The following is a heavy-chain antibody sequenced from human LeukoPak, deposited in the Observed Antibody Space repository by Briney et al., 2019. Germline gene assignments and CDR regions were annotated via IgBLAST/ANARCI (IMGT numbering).Heavy chain of an antibody. V-gene: IGHV4-61*02. CDR3: ARDRIAAVD. CDR1: GGSISSGSYY. CDR2: IYTSGST. D-gene: IGHD6-13*01. J-gene: IGHJ4*02. Sequence: PSQTLSLTCTVSGGSISSGSYYWSWIRQPAGKGLEWIGRIYTSGSTNYNPSLKSRVTISVDTSKNQFSLKLSSVTAADTAVYYCARDRIAAVDWGQGTLVTVSS.